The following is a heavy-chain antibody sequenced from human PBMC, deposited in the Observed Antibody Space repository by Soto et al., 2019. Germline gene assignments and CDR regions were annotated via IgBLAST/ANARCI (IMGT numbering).Heavy chain of an antibody. D-gene: IGHD3-3*01. V-gene: IGHV1-69*13. CDR2: IIPIFGTA. CDR1: GGTFSSYA. J-gene: IGHJ6*02. CDR3: ASSAGLRFLEWSNYYYYGMDV. Sequence: SVKVSCKASGGTFSSYAISWVRQAPGQGLEWMGGIIPIFGTANYAQKFQGRVTITADESTSTAYMELSSLRSEDTAVYYCASSAGLRFLEWSNYYYYGMDVWGQGTTVTVSS.